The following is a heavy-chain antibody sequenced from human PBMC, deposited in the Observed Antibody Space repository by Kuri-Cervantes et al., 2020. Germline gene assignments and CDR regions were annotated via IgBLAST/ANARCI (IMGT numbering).Heavy chain of an antibody. Sequence: SETLSLTCTVSGDSISSYYWSWIRQPAGKGLEWIGRIYTTGSTNYNPSHKSRVTISVDKSENQFSLQLTPVTAADTAVYYCARHTPSSSGLYAGDAFEIWGQGTMVTVSS. D-gene: IGHD3-16*01. CDR1: GDSISSYY. V-gene: IGHV4-4*07. CDR2: IYTTGST. J-gene: IGHJ3*02. CDR3: ARHTPSSSGLYAGDAFEI.